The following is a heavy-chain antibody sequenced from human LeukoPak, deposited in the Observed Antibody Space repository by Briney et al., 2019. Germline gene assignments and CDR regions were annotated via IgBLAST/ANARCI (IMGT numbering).Heavy chain of an antibody. D-gene: IGHD2-2*01. J-gene: IGHJ2*01. CDR2: IYHSGST. CDR1: GGSISSGGYY. CDR3: ARGVPAAYGYFDL. Sequence: TSETLSLTCTVSGGSISSGGYYWSCIRQPPGKGLEWIGYIYHSGSTYYNPSLKSRVTISVDRSKNQFSLKLSSVTAADTAVYYCARGVPAAYGYFDLWGRGTLVTVSS. V-gene: IGHV4-30-2*01.